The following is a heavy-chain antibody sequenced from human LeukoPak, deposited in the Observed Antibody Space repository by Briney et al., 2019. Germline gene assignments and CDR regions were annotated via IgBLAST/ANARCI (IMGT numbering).Heavy chain of an antibody. D-gene: IGHD5-24*01. V-gene: IGHV3-23*01. CDR2: ISGSGGST. CDR3: AKEMATILGRYYYYGMDV. J-gene: IGHJ6*02. CDR1: GFTFSNHA. Sequence: GGSLRLSCAASGFTFSNHAMSWVCQAPGKGLEWVSAISGSGGSTYYADSVKGRFTISRDNSKNTLYLQMNSLRAEDTAVYYCAKEMATILGRYYYYGMDVWGQGTTVTVSS.